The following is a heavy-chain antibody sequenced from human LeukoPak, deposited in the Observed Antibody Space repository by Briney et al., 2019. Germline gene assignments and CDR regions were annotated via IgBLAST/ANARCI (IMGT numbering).Heavy chain of an antibody. CDR3: ARMDGIGYNFDY. D-gene: IGHD5-24*01. V-gene: IGHV1-18*01. J-gene: IGHJ4*02. Sequence: ASVKVSCKASGYTFTNYAMNWVRQAPGQGLEWMGWISAYNGNTNYAQKLQGRVTMTTDTSTSTAYMELRSLRSDDTAVYYCARMDGIGYNFDYWGQGTLVTVSS. CDR2: ISAYNGNT. CDR1: GYTFTNYA.